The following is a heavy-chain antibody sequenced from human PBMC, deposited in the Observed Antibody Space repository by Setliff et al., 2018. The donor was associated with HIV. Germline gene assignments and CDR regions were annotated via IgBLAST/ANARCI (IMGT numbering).Heavy chain of an antibody. Sequence: GESLKISCAASGFPFSSYEMNWVRQAPGKGLEWVSYISSSGSTIYYADSVKGRFTISRDNSKNSLYLQMNSLRVEDTAVYYCARDYLYYNLYNGSPVYGMDVWGQGTTVTVSS. D-gene: IGHD3-3*01. CDR2: ISSSGSTI. V-gene: IGHV3-48*03. CDR3: ARDYLYYNLYNGSPVYGMDV. CDR1: GFPFSSYE. J-gene: IGHJ6*02.